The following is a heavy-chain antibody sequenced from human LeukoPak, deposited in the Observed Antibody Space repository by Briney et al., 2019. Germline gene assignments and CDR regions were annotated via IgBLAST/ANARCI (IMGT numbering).Heavy chain of an antibody. Sequence: ASVKVSCKASGYTFTGYYMHWVRQAPGQGLEWMGWINPNSGGTNYAQKFRGRVTMTRDTSISTAYMELSRLRSDDTAVYYCARTTMVRGVSMYNWFDPWGQGTLVTVSS. CDR1: GYTFTGYY. CDR3: ARTTMVRGVSMYNWFDP. CDR2: INPNSGGT. V-gene: IGHV1-2*02. D-gene: IGHD3-10*01. J-gene: IGHJ5*02.